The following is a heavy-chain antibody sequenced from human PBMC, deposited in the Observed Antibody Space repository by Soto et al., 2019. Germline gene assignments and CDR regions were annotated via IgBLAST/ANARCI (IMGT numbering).Heavy chain of an antibody. Sequence: SETLSLTCTVSGGSISSYYWSWIRQPPGKGLEWIGYIYYSGSTNYNPSLKSRVTISVDTSKNQFSLKLSSVTAADTAVYYCASEWAGQRWEPRTGFFDYWGQGTLVTVSS. J-gene: IGHJ4*02. CDR2: IYYSGST. V-gene: IGHV4-59*01. CDR1: GGSISSYY. CDR3: ASEWAGQRWEPRTGFFDY. D-gene: IGHD1-26*01.